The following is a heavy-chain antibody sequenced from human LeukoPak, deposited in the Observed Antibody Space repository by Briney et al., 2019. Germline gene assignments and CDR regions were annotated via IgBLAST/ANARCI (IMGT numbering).Heavy chain of an antibody. V-gene: IGHV3-66*01. CDR1: GFSLSSYS. D-gene: IGHD3-22*01. J-gene: IGHJ3*02. Sequence: PGGSLRLSCAASGFSLSSYSMNWVRQAPGKGLEWVSVIQSDGSTYYADSVKGRITISRDNSKNTVYLQMNSLRAEDTAIYYCARVRATMIDHFDIWGQGTMVIVSS. CDR2: IQSDGST. CDR3: ARVRATMIDHFDI.